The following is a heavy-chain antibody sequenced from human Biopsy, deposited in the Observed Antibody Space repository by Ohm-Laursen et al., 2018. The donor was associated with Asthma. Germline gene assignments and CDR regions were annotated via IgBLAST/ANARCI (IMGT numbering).Heavy chain of an antibody. V-gene: IGHV4-34*01. Sequence: LRLSCAASGFTFSNVFIDWVRQSPGKGLEWIGETNERGVTNNNPSLKSRVIISIDTYWNRVSLKLTSVTAADTAVYYCARGPELDVWGQGTTVTVSS. CDR1: GFTFSNVF. CDR3: ARGPELDV. J-gene: IGHJ6*02. CDR2: TNERGVT.